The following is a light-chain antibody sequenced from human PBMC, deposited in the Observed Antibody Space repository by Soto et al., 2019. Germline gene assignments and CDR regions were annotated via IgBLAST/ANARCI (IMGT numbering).Light chain of an antibody. V-gene: IGLV2-14*01. CDR1: SSDVGGYNY. J-gene: IGLJ2*01. CDR2: DVS. Sequence: QSVLTQPASVSGSPGQSITISCTGTSSDVGGYNYVSWYQQHPGKAPKLMTYDVSNRPSGVSNRFPGSKSGNTASLTISGLQAEDEADYYCSSYTSSSTLVVFGGGTKLTVL. CDR3: SSYTSSSTLVV.